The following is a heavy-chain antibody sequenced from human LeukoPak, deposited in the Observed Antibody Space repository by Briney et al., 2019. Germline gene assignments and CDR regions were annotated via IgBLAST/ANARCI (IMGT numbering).Heavy chain of an antibody. CDR1: GFTFSSYG. D-gene: IGHD6-19*01. J-gene: IGHJ4*02. V-gene: IGHV3-23*01. CDR2: ISGSGGST. CDR3: AKDAQKLAVAGPPGDY. Sequence: GGSLRLSCAASGFTFSSYGMSWVRQAPGKWLEWVSAISGSGGSTYYADSVKGRFTISRDNSKNTLYLQMNSLRAEDTAVYYCAKDAQKLAVAGPPGDYWGQGTLVTVSS.